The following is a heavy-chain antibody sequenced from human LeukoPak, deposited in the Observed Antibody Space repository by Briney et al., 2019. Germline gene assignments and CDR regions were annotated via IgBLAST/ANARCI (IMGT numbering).Heavy chain of an antibody. V-gene: IGHV3-53*01. Sequence: GGSLRLSCAASGFTVSGNYMSWVRQAPGKVLEWVSLIYSGGTTYYADSVKGRFTISRDNSKNTLYLQMNSLRAEDTAVYYCARRAGGYSHPYDYWGQGILVTVSS. CDR3: ARRAGGYSHPYDY. CDR2: IYSGGTT. J-gene: IGHJ4*02. CDR1: GFTVSGNY. D-gene: IGHD4-23*01.